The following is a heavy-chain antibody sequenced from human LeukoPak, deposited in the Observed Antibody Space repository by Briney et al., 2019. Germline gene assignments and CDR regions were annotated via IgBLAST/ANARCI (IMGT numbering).Heavy chain of an antibody. D-gene: IGHD5-18*01. CDR2: INPSGGST. Sequence: GASVKVSCKASGYTFTSYYMHWVRLAPGQGLEWMGIINPSGGSTSYAQKFQGRVTMTRNMSTSTVYMELSSMRSEDTAVYYCAISTGYSYGGPYMDVWGKGTTVTVSS. V-gene: IGHV1-46*01. CDR3: AISTGYSYGGPYMDV. J-gene: IGHJ6*03. CDR1: GYTFTSYY.